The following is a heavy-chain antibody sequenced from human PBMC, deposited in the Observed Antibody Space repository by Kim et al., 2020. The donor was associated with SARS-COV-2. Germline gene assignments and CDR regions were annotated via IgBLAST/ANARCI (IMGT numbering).Heavy chain of an antibody. CDR3: ALRIAVTGTIDY. CDR2: TGGSGGTT. Sequence: GGSLRLSCAASGLTFRNYAMSWVRQAPGKGLEWVSATGGSGGTTYYADSVKGRFTISRDTSKNTLNLQMNGLRVDDTAVYYCALRIAVTGTIDYWGQGTL. CDR1: GLTFRNYA. V-gene: IGHV3-23*01. J-gene: IGHJ4*02. D-gene: IGHD1-1*01.